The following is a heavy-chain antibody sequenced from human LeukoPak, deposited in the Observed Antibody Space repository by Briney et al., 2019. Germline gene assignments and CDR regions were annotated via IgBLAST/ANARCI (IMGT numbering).Heavy chain of an antibody. D-gene: IGHD6-19*01. V-gene: IGHV1-8*03. Sequence: ASVKVSCKASGYTFTSYDINWVRQATGQGLEWMGWINPNSDNTGYPQKFQGRVTITWNTSISTTYMELSSLRSEDTAVYYCARVGIAVAATGPFDYWSQGTLVTVSS. CDR2: INPNSDNT. J-gene: IGHJ4*02. CDR1: GYTFTSYD. CDR3: ARVGIAVAATGPFDY.